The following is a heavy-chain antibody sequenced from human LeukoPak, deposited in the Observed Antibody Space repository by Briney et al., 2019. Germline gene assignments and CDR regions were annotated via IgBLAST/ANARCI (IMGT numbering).Heavy chain of an antibody. CDR3: ARGYYYDSSGYHYYFDY. Sequence: ASVKVSCKASGYTFTGYYMHWVRQAPGQGLEWMGWINPNSGGTNYAQKFQGRVTMTRDTSISTAYMELSRLRSDDTAVYYCARGYYYDSSGYHYYFDYWGQGTLVTVFS. CDR1: GYTFTGYY. V-gene: IGHV1-2*02. CDR2: INPNSGGT. J-gene: IGHJ4*02. D-gene: IGHD3-22*01.